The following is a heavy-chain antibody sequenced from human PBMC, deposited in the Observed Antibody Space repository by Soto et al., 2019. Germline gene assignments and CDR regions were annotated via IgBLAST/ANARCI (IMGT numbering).Heavy chain of an antibody. J-gene: IGHJ6*02. CDR1: GFTFSSYA. V-gene: IGHV3-23*01. CDR3: AKDQNIQLWPRYYYYGMDV. D-gene: IGHD5-18*01. Sequence: GGSLRLSCAASGFTFSSYAMSWVRQAPGRGLEWVSAISGSGGSTYYADSVKGRFTISRDNSKNTLYLQMNSLRAEDTAVYYCAKDQNIQLWPRYYYYGMDVWGQGTTVTVSS. CDR2: ISGSGGST.